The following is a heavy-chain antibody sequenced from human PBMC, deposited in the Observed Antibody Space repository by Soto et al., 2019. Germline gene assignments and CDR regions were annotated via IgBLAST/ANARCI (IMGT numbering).Heavy chain of an antibody. V-gene: IGHV3-23*01. J-gene: IGHJ4*02. CDR2: ISGTASRT. CDR3: AASFRYFDN. CDR1: GFTPTTTP. Sequence: TGGSLRLSCAGSGFTPTTTPLSWVRQPPGKGLECVTTISGTASRTYYVDSVKGRYFISRDNSKNTVTLQMNNLTLDDTAVYYCAASFRYFDNWGQGTRVTVSS.